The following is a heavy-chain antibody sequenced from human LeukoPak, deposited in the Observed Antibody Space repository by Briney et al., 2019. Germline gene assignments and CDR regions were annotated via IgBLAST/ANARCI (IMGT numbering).Heavy chain of an antibody. CDR3: ARGQGSSWYGYYYYMDV. D-gene: IGHD6-13*01. J-gene: IGHJ6*03. CDR1: GYTFTSYD. V-gene: IGHV1-8*01. CDR2: MSPNSGNT. Sequence: ASVKVSCKASGYTFTSYDISWVRQATGQGLEWMGWMSPNSGNTGYAQKFQGRVIMTRNTSISTAYMELSSLRSEDTAVYYCARGQGSSWYGYYYYMDVWGKGTTVTVSS.